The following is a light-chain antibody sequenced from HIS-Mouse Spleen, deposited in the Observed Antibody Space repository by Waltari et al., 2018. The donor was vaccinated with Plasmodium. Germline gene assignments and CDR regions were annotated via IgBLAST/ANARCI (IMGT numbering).Light chain of an antibody. CDR1: SSDVGGYNY. Sequence: QSALTQPASVSGSPGQSIPISCTGTSSDVGGYNYLSWYQQHPGKAPKLMIYEVSNRPSGVSNRFSGSKSGNTASLTISGLQAEDEADYYCSSYTSSSTLVFGGGTKLTVL. CDR3: SSYTSSSTLV. V-gene: IGLV2-14*01. J-gene: IGLJ2*01. CDR2: EVS.